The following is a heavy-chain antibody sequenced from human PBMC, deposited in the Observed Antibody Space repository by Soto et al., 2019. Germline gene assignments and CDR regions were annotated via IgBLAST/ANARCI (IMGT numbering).Heavy chain of an antibody. CDR1: GDSISSYY. CDR3: ARGVATIGP. V-gene: IGHV4-59*01. J-gene: IGHJ5*02. Sequence: QVQLQESGPRLVKPSETLSPTCSVSGDSISSYYWSWIRQPPGKGLEWIGYIYYSGSTNYNPSFKSRVTISVDTPKNQFSLKLISVTAADTAVYYCARGVATIGPWGQGTLVTVSS. D-gene: IGHD5-12*01. CDR2: IYYSGST.